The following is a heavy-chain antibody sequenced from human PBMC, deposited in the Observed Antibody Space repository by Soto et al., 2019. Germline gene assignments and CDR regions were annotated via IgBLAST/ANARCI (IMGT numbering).Heavy chain of an antibody. CDR1: GYSIMSGYY. V-gene: IGHV4-38-2*02. D-gene: IGHD6-6*01. J-gene: IGHJ4*02. Sequence: ETLSLTCCLSGYSIMSGYYCLWIRQPPGKGMEWIGSIYHSGSTYYNPSLKSRVTISVDTSKNHFSLKLRSVTAEDTAVYYCERVKHTLDIDYWGQGTLVTVSS. CDR3: ERVKHTLDIDY. CDR2: IYHSGST.